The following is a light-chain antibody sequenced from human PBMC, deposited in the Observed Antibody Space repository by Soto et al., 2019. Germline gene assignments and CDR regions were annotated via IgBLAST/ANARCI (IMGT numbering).Light chain of an antibody. J-gene: IGKJ1*01. V-gene: IGKV1-5*01. CDR3: QQYYSYPWT. CDR2: AAS. Sequence: DIQMTQSPSTLSGSVGDRVTMTCRASQTISSWLAWYQQKPGKAPKLLIYAASTLQSGVPSRFSGSGSGTDFTLTISCLQSEDFATYYCQQYYSYPWTFGQGTKVDIK. CDR1: QTISSW.